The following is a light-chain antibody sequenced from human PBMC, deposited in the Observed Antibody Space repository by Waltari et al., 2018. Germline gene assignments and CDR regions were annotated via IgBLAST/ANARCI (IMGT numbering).Light chain of an antibody. CDR3: QQYYSYPLT. CDR2: AAS. CDR1: QGISNY. J-gene: IGKJ4*01. Sequence: AIRITQSPSSLSASTGDRVTITCRASQGISNYLAWFQQKPGKAPKLLIYAASTLESGVPSRFSGSGSGTDFTLTCNSLQSKNFSTYYGQQYYSYPLTFGGGTKVEIK. V-gene: IGKV1-8*01.